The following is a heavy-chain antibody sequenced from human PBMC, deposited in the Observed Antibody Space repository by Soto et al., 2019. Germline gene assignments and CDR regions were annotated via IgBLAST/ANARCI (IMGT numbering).Heavy chain of an antibody. CDR3: GRDMWELLSPTSDS. Sequence: EVQLVESGGGLVQPGGSLRLSCAASGFTFSSYWMSWVRQAPGKGLEWVANIKQDGSEKYYVDSVKGRFTISRDNAKNSLYLQMNSLRAADTAVYYCGRDMWELLSPTSDSWGQGPLVTVSS. J-gene: IGHJ4*02. D-gene: IGHD1-26*01. V-gene: IGHV3-7*01. CDR1: GFTFSSYW. CDR2: IKQDGSEK.